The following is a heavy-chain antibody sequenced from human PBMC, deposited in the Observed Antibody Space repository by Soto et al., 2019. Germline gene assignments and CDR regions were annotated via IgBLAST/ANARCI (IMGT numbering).Heavy chain of an antibody. D-gene: IGHD2-15*01. V-gene: IGHV1-3*01. J-gene: IGHJ5*02. CDR1: GYTFTRYT. Sequence: ASVKVSCKASGYTFTRYTMNWVRQAPGQRLEWMGWINPDNGNTKSSQKFQDRVIITRDTSASTDYMDLSSLRSEDKAVYYCARGIATGQLDPWGQGTLVTVSS. CDR3: ARGIATGQLDP. CDR2: INPDNGNT.